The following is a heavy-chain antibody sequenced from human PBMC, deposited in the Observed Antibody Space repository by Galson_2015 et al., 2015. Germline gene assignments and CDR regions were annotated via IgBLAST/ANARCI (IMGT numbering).Heavy chain of an antibody. Sequence: SLRLSCAASGFTFSAYAMHWVRQAPGKGLEWVAVISYDGSRKYYADSVKGRFTISRDNSKNTLYLQMNSLRAEDTAVYYCARDPQDNSGWSCYFDYWGQGTLVTVFS. CDR2: ISYDGSRK. D-gene: IGHD6-19*01. V-gene: IGHV3-30-3*01. CDR3: ARDPQDNSGWSCYFDY. J-gene: IGHJ4*02. CDR1: GFTFSAYA.